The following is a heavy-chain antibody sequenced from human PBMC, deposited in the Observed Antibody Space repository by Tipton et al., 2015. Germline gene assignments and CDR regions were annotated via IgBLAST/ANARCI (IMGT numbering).Heavy chain of an antibody. CDR1: GFTFSNYW. D-gene: IGHD4-17*01. CDR3: VRENHGEHTAFDI. CDR2: INSVGSST. J-gene: IGHJ3*02. V-gene: IGHV3-74*01. Sequence: SLRLSCAASGFTFSNYWMNWVRQAPGKGLVWVSRINSVGSSTSYADSVKGRFTISRDNAKNTLYLQMNSLRAEDTAVYYCVRENHGEHTAFDIWGQGTMVTVSS.